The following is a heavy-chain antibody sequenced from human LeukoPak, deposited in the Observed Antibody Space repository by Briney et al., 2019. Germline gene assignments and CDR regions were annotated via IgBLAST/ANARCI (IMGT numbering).Heavy chain of an antibody. CDR3: ARRVSRERRYYFDY. CDR2: IYYTGGT. V-gene: IGHV4-59*08. CDR1: GGSIGSNY. J-gene: IGHJ4*02. Sequence: SETLSLTCTVSGGSIGSNYWTWIRQPPGKGLEYIGYIYYTGGTNYNPSLKSRVTISVDKSKNQFSLKLSSVTAADTAVYYCARRVSRERRYYFDYWGQGTLVTVSS. D-gene: IGHD1-1*01.